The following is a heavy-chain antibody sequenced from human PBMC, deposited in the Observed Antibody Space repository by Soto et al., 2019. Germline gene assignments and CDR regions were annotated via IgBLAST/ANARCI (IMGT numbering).Heavy chain of an antibody. Sequence: LRLSFAASGFTFSRYWMSWVRQAPGKGLEWVANIKQDGSEKYYVDSVKGRFTISRDNAKNSLYLQMHSLRAEDTAVYYCARDWWELLGAWYYYYGMDVWGQGTTVTVSS. V-gene: IGHV3-7*05. D-gene: IGHD1-26*01. J-gene: IGHJ6*02. CDR3: ARDWWELLGAWYYYYGMDV. CDR2: IKQDGSEK. CDR1: GFTFSRYW.